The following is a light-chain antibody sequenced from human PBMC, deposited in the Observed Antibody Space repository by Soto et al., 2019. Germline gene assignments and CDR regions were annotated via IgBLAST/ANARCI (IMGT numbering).Light chain of an antibody. J-gene: IGKJ3*01. CDR1: QGISSW. CDR2: AAS. Sequence: DIQMTQSPSSVSASVGDRVTITCRASQGISSWLAWYQKKPGKAPKLLIYAASSLQSGVPSRFSGSGSRTDFTLTISSLQPEDFATYYCQQANSFPFTFGPGTKVDIK. CDR3: QQANSFPFT. V-gene: IGKV1-12*01.